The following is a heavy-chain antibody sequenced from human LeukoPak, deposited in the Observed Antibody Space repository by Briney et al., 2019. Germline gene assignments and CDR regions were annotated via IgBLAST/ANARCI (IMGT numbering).Heavy chain of an antibody. CDR3: ARSLTAREYFQH. CDR1: GFPFSSSG. D-gene: IGHD6-6*01. V-gene: IGHV3-30*02. Sequence: GGSLRLSCAASGFPFSSSGMHWVRQAPGKGLEWVTFIHADGNSKYYADSVEGRFTVSRDSHKNTLSLQMNSLRVEDTAVYYCARSLTAREYFQHWGQGTLVTVSS. J-gene: IGHJ1*01. CDR2: IHADGNSK.